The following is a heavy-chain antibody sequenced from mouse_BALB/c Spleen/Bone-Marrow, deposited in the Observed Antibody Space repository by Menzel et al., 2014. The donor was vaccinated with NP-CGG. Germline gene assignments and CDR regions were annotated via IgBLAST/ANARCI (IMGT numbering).Heavy chain of an antibody. D-gene: IGHD2-3*01. CDR2: ISSGGST. CDR1: GFTFSSYA. V-gene: IGHV5-6-5*01. Sequence: EVKLVESGGGLVKPGGSLKLSCAASGFTFSSYAMSWVRQTPEKRLEWVASISSGGSTYYPDSVKGRFTISRDNARNILYLQMSSLRSEDTAMYYCARVEDGYYVRAMDYWGQGISVTVSS. CDR3: ARVEDGYYVRAMDY. J-gene: IGHJ4*01.